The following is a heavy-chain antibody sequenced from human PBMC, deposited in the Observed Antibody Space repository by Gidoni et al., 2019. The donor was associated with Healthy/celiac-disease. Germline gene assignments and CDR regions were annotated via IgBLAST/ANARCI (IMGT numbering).Heavy chain of an antibody. CDR1: GYTFTGYY. D-gene: IGHD2-2*01. V-gene: IGHV1-2*02. Sequence: QVQLVQSGAEVKKPGASVKVSCKASGYTFTGYYMHWVRQAPGQGLEWMGWINPNSGGTNYAQKFQGRVTMTRDTSISTAYMELSRLRSDDTAVYYCARAVVPAAMLFRLNWFDPWGQGTLVTVSS. CDR2: INPNSGGT. CDR3: ARAVVPAAMLFRLNWFDP. J-gene: IGHJ5*02.